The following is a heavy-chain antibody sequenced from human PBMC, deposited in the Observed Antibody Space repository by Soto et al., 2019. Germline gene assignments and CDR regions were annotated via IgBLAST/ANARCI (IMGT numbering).Heavy chain of an antibody. Sequence: HHGGSLRLSCAASGFTVSSYAMSWVRQAPGKGLEWVSAISGSGGSTYYADSVKGRFTISRDNSKNTLYLQMNSLRAEDTAVYYCAKGGYGKPGRNYYYYYMDVWGKGTTVTVSS. CDR2: ISGSGGST. D-gene: IGHD4-17*01. CDR3: AKGGYGKPGRNYYYYYMDV. V-gene: IGHV3-23*01. J-gene: IGHJ6*03. CDR1: GFTVSSYA.